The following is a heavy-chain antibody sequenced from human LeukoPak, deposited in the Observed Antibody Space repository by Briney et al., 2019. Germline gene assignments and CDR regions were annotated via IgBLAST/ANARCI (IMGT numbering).Heavy chain of an antibody. Sequence: GGSLRLSCAASGFTFSVYSMTWVRQAPGKGLEWISHISAASHGIYYADSVKGRFTISRDNAKNSLYLQMNSLRAEDTAVYYCARDLLWFGEGYAFDIWGQGTMVTVSS. V-gene: IGHV3-48*04. CDR2: ISAASHGI. CDR1: GFTFSVYS. CDR3: ARDLLWFGEGYAFDI. J-gene: IGHJ3*02. D-gene: IGHD3-10*01.